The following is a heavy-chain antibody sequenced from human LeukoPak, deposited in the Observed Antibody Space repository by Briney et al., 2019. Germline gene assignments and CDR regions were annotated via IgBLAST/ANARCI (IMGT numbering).Heavy chain of an antibody. V-gene: IGHV4-4*07. Sequence: PSETLSLTCTVSGGSISSYYWSWIRQPAGKGLEWIGRIYTSGSTNYNPSLKSRVTMSVDTSKNQFSLKLSSVTAADTAVYYCAREENILTGHYPPHFDYWGQGTLVTVSS. CDR3: AREENILTGHYPPHFDY. D-gene: IGHD3-9*01. CDR1: GGSISSYY. J-gene: IGHJ4*02. CDR2: IYTSGST.